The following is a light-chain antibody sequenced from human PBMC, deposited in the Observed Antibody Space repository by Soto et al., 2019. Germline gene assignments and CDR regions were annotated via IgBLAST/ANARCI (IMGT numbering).Light chain of an antibody. J-gene: IGKJ5*01. V-gene: IGKV3-20*01. CDR2: GAS. CDR3: HQYGSSPT. Sequence: EIVLTQSPGTLSLSPGERATLSCRASQSVSSSYLAWYQQKPGQPPRLLIYGASSRATGIPDRFSGSGSGTDFTLTISRLEPEDFAVYYCHQYGSSPTFSQGTRLEI. CDR1: QSVSSSY.